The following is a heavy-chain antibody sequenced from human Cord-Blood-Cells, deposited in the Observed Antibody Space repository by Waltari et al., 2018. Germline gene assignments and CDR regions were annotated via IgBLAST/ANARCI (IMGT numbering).Heavy chain of an antibody. V-gene: IGHV4-59*01. D-gene: IGHD2-2*01. J-gene: IGHJ6*02. CDR1: GGSISRNY. CDR3: ARGGCSSTSCFYYYYGMDV. Sequence: QVQLQESGPGLVKPSETLSLTCTVSGGSISRNYWSWIRQPPGKGLEWIGYIYYSGSTNYTPSLKSRVTISVDTSKNQFSLKLSSVTAADTAVYYCARGGCSSTSCFYYYYGMDVWGQGTTVTVSS. CDR2: IYYSGST.